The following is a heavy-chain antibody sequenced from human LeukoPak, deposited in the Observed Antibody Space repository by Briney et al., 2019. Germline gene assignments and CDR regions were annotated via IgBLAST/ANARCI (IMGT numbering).Heavy chain of an antibody. CDR1: GGTFSSYA. Sequence: ASVKVSCTASGGTFSSYAISWVRQAPGQGLEWMGIINPSGGSTSYAQKFQGRVTMTRDTSTSTVYMELSSLRSEDTAVYYCARDPGSSGYSPQYYFDYWGQGTLVTVSS. CDR3: ARDPGSSGYSPQYYFDY. J-gene: IGHJ4*02. D-gene: IGHD3-22*01. V-gene: IGHV1-46*01. CDR2: INPSGGST.